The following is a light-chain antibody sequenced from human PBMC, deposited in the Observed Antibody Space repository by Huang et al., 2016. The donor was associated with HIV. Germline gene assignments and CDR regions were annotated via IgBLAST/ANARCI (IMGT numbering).Light chain of an antibody. CDR3: QHYYNYPLI. CDR2: GAS. Sequence: IRMTPSPSSLSASTGDRVTITCRASQHIDTYLAWYQQRPGSAPKLLIYGASTLQTDVPSRCSGNGSGTDFTLNINCLQSEDVAIYYCQHYYNYPLIFGPGTRVD. CDR1: QHIDTY. V-gene: IGKV1-8*01. J-gene: IGKJ3*01.